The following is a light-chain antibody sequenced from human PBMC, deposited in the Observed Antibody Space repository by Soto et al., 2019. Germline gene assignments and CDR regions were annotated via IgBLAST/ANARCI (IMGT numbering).Light chain of an antibody. CDR3: QQYYNWWT. CDR1: QSLSTRS. Sequence: EIVLTQSPGTLSLSPGERLTLSCRTSQSLSTRSLAWYQQKPGQAPSLLIYGASTRAPGTPDRFSGSGSGTEFTLTISSLQSEDFAVYHCQQYYNWWTFGQGAKVDIK. CDR2: GAS. J-gene: IGKJ1*01. V-gene: IGKV3D-15*01.